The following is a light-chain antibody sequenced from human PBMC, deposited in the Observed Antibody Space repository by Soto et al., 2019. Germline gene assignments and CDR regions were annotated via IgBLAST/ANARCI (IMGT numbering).Light chain of an antibody. CDR2: GAS. CDR3: QQYGSSPRT. J-gene: IGKJ1*01. Sequence: EIVLTQSPGTLSLSPGERATLSCSASQSVTSNYLGWYQQKPGQAPRLLIYGASSRATGIPDRFSGSGSGKDFTLTISRLEPEDFAVYFCQQYGSSPRTFGQGTRVEIK. V-gene: IGKV3-20*01. CDR1: QSVTSNY.